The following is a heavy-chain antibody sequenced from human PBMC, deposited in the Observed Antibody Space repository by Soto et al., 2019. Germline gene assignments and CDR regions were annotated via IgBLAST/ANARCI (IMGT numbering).Heavy chain of an antibody. Sequence: SETLSLTCAVSGASVTSDDYYWSWIRQPPGKGLEWIGYIYHSGSTYYNPSLKSRVSISIDTSQNQFSLKLTSLTAADTAVYYCARDPIFYYASSGYGGSYFDYWGQGSRVTVSS. D-gene: IGHD3-22*01. CDR1: GASVTSDDYY. CDR3: ARDPIFYYASSGYGGSYFDY. J-gene: IGHJ4*02. V-gene: IGHV4-30-4*01. CDR2: IYHSGST.